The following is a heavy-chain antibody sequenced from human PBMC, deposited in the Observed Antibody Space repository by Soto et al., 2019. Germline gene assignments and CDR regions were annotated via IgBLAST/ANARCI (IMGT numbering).Heavy chain of an antibody. CDR1: GVTGSSYA. J-gene: IGHJ6*04. CDR2: IIPIFGTA. V-gene: IGHV1-69*13. Sequence: SVKASCKASGVTGSSYAIRWVRQAPGQGLEWMGAIIPIFGTANYAQKFKGRVTITADESTSTAYMELSSLRSEDTAVYYCAREPLARAPHTGYYYGMDVGGKGTTVTISS. D-gene: IGHD6-6*01. CDR3: AREPLARAPHTGYYYGMDV.